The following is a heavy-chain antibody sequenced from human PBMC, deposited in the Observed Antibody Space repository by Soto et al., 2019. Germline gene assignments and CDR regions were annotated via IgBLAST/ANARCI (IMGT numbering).Heavy chain of an antibody. Sequence: TLSLTCAVSGGSLSSGGYSWSWIRQPPGKGLEWIGNIYHSGSTYYNPSLKSRVTISVDTPKNQFSLKLSSVTAADTAVYYCARASHDYYDSSGYPTGFDPWGQGTLVTVYS. V-gene: IGHV4-30-2*01. CDR3: ARASHDYYDSSGYPTGFDP. D-gene: IGHD3-22*01. CDR2: IYHSGST. J-gene: IGHJ5*02. CDR1: GGSLSSGGYS.